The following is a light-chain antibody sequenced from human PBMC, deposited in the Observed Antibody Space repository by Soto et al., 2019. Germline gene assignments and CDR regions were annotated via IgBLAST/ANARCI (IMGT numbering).Light chain of an antibody. CDR2: DAS. J-gene: IGKJ1*01. CDR1: KSVGGD. V-gene: IGKV3-11*01. Sequence: DIVLTQSPATLSLTPGQGASLSGRASKSVGGDLVWYQQHPGQAPRLLIYDASNRATGIPPRFSGSGSGTDFTLTISSLEPEDFAVYYCQQRTNWPWTFGQGTKVEVK. CDR3: QQRTNWPWT.